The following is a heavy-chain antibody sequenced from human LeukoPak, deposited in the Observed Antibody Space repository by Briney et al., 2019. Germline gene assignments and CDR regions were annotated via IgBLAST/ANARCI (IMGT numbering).Heavy chain of an antibody. CDR2: ISGSGGST. CDR1: GFTFSSYG. Sequence: GGSLRLSCAASGFTFSSYGMSWVRHAPGKGLEWVSAISGSGGSTYYADSVKGRFTISRDNSKNTLYLQMNSLRAEDTAVYYCAKYGSGSYYKYDYWGQGTLVTVSS. CDR3: AKYGSGSYYKYDY. V-gene: IGHV3-23*01. D-gene: IGHD3-10*01. J-gene: IGHJ4*02.